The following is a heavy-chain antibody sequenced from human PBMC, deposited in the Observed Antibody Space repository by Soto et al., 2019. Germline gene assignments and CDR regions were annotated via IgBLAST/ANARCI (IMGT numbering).Heavy chain of an antibody. CDR2: IYYSGST. V-gene: IGHV4-61*01. CDR3: ARGQVVAAQH. CDR1: GGSVSSGSDY. J-gene: IGHJ4*02. D-gene: IGHD2-15*01. Sequence: SETLSLTCTVSGGSVSSGSDYWSWIRQPPGKGLEWIGYIYYSGSTNYNPSLKSRVTISVDTSKNQISLKLSSVTAADTAVYYCARGQVVAAQHWGQGTLVTVSS.